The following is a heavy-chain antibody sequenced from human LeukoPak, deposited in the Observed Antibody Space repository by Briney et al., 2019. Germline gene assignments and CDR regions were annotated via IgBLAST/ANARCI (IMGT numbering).Heavy chain of an antibody. J-gene: IGHJ6*03. CDR2: ISGSGGST. CDR3: AKEVVPADNTYYYYYMDV. CDR1: GFTFSSYA. V-gene: IGHV3-23*01. Sequence: GGSLRLSCAASGFTFSSYAMSWVRQAPGKGLEWVSAISGSGGSTYYADSVKGRFTISRDNSKNTLYLQMNSLRAEDTAVYYCAKEVVPADNTYYYYYMDVWGKGTTVTVSS. D-gene: IGHD2-2*01.